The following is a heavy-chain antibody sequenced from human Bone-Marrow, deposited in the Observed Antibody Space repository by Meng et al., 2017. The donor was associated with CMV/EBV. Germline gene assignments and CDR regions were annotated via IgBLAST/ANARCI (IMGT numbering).Heavy chain of an antibody. CDR3: ARYVRDRFDP. Sequence: SEPLTLSCTVSGGSISSSSYYWGWIRQPPGKGLEWIGSIYYSGSTYYNPSLTSRVTISVDTSKNPFSLKLSSVTAADTAVYYCARYVRDRFDPWGQGTLVTVSS. J-gene: IGHJ5*02. CDR2: IYYSGST. D-gene: IGHD3-10*02. V-gene: IGHV4-39*07. CDR1: GGSISSSSYY.